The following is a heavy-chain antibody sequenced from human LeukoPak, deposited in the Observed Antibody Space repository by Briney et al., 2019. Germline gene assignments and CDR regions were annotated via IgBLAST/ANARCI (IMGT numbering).Heavy chain of an antibody. D-gene: IGHD3-3*01. CDR2: MNPNSGNT. V-gene: IGHV1-8*01. Sequence: ASVKVSCKASGYTFTSYDINWVRQATGQGLEWRGWMNPNSGNTGYAQKFQGRVTMTRNTSISTAYMELSSLRSEDTAVYYCASGLLEDYDFWSGPRFDPWGQGTLVTVSS. CDR3: ASGLLEDYDFWSGPRFDP. CDR1: GYTFTSYD. J-gene: IGHJ5*02.